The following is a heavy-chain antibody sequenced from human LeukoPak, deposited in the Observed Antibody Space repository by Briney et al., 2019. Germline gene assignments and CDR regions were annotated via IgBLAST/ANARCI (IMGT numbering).Heavy chain of an antibody. CDR2: ISAYNGNT. CDR1: GYTFTSYG. Sequence: GASVKVSCKASGYTFTSYGISWVRQAPGQGLEWMGWISAYNGNTNYAQKLQGRVTMTTDTSTSTAYMELRSLRSDDTAVYYCASVVVTGDYYYYGMDVWGQGTTVTVSS. D-gene: IGHD2-21*02. CDR3: ASVVVTGDYYYYGMDV. V-gene: IGHV1-18*01. J-gene: IGHJ6*02.